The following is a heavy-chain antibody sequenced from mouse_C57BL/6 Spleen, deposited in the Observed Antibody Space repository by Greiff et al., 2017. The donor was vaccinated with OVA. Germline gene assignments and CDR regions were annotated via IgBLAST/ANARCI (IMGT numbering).Heavy chain of an antibody. D-gene: IGHD1-1*01. CDR2: IHPNSGST. J-gene: IGHJ2*01. CDR1: GYTFTSYW. Sequence: QVQLQQPGAELVKPGASVKLSCKASGYTFTSYWMHWVKQRPGQGLEWIGMIHPNSGSTDYNEKFKSKATLTVDKSSSTAYMQLSSLTSEDSAVYYCARERGTTVVAPFDYWGQGTTLTVSS. CDR3: ARERGTTVVAPFDY. V-gene: IGHV1-64*01.